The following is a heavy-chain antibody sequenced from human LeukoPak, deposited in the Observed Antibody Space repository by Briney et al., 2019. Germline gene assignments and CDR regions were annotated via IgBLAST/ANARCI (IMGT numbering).Heavy chain of an antibody. V-gene: IGHV3-23*01. D-gene: IGHD3-9*01. CDR2: ISGSGGST. CDR3: ARGGTYYDILTDPSDY. CDR1: GFTFSSYA. Sequence: RAGGSLRLSCAASGFTFSSYAMSWVRQAPGKGLEWVSAISGSGGSTYYADSVKGRFTISRDNSKNTLYLQMNSLRAEDTAVYYCARGGTYYDILTDPSDYWGQGTLVTVSS. J-gene: IGHJ4*02.